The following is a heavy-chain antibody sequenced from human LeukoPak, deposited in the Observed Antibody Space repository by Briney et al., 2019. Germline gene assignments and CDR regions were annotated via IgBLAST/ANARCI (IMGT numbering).Heavy chain of an antibody. J-gene: IGHJ4*02. Sequence: GGSLRLSCAASGFTFSSYGMHWVRQAPGKGLEWVAFVRYDGSNKYYADSVKGRFTISRDNSKNTLYLQMNSLRAEDTAVYYCAKDRSSGYYTPDYWGQGTLVTVSS. CDR2: VRYDGSNK. D-gene: IGHD3-22*01. CDR3: AKDRSSGYYTPDY. V-gene: IGHV3-30*02. CDR1: GFTFSSYG.